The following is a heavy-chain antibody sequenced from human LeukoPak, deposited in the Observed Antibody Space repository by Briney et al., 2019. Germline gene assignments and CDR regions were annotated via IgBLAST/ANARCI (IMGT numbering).Heavy chain of an antibody. V-gene: IGHV3-20*04. CDR3: VKDSNYDFWSGYYKGFDN. J-gene: IGHJ4*02. D-gene: IGHD3-3*01. CDR1: GFTFDDYG. Sequence: GGSLRLSCAASGFTSGFTFDDYGMNWVRQVPGKGLEWVSGISRDGGRTGYADSVQGRFTISRDNSRNSLHLQMNSLRVEDAAFYYCVKDSNYDFWSGYYKGFDNWGQGTLVTVSS. CDR2: ISRDGGRT.